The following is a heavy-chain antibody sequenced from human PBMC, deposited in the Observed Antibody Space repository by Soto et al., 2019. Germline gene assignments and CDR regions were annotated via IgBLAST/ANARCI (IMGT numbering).Heavy chain of an antibody. Sequence: QVQLVQSGAEVKKPGSSVKVSCKASGGTFSSYAISWVRQAPGQGLEWMGGIIPIFGTANYAQKFQGRVTLTADESTSTAYMELSSLRSEDTAVYYCARPSRYCISTSCYDPFDYWGQGTLVTVSS. CDR3: ARPSRYCISTSCYDPFDY. V-gene: IGHV1-69*12. CDR1: GGTFSSYA. CDR2: IIPIFGTA. J-gene: IGHJ4*02. D-gene: IGHD2-2*01.